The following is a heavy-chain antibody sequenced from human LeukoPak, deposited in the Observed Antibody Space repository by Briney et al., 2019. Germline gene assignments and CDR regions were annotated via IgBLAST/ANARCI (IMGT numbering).Heavy chain of an antibody. Sequence: GGSLRLSCAASGFTFDDYAMHWVRQAPGNGLEWVSGISWNSGSIGYADSVKGRFTISRDNAKNSLYLQMNSLRAEDTALYYCAKDMGCSSTSCRSYYYYGMDVWGQGTTVTVSS. V-gene: IGHV3-9*01. CDR1: GFTFDDYA. CDR3: AKDMGCSSTSCRSYYYYGMDV. J-gene: IGHJ6*02. CDR2: ISWNSGSI. D-gene: IGHD2-2*01.